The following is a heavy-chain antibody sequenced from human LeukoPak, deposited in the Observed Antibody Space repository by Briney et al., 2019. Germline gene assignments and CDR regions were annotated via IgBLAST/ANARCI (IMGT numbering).Heavy chain of an antibody. D-gene: IGHD4-17*01. CDR1: GFTFSSYE. CDR2: ISSSGSTI. Sequence: GGSLRLSCAASGFTFSSYEMNWVRQAPGKGLGWVSYISSSGSTIYYADSVKGRFAISRDNAKNSLYLQMNSLRAEDTAVYYCARDPVTTAASFDYWGQGTLVTVSS. CDR3: ARDPVTTAASFDY. J-gene: IGHJ4*02. V-gene: IGHV3-48*03.